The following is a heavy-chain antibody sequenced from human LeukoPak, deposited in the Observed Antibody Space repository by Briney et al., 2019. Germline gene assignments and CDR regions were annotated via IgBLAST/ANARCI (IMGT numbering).Heavy chain of an antibody. Sequence: SETLSLTCTVSGGSISSSSYYWGWIRQPPGKGLVWMGSIYYSGSTYYNPSLKSRVTISVDTSKNQFSLKLSSVTAADTAVYYCARGDSSGFPYYYYYMDVWGKGTTVTVSS. CDR2: IYYSGST. V-gene: IGHV4-39*01. D-gene: IGHD3-22*01. J-gene: IGHJ6*03. CDR3: ARGDSSGFPYYYYYMDV. CDR1: GGSISSSSYY.